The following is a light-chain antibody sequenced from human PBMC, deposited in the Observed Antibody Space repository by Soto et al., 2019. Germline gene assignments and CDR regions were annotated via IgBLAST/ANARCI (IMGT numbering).Light chain of an antibody. CDR2: DAS. CDR1: ESVVSNY. J-gene: IGKJ1*01. Sequence: EIVLTQSPGTLSLSPGDRATLSCRATESVVSNYLAWYQLKPGQAPRLLIYDASSRATGIPDRFSGSGSGTDFTLTISRLEPEDFAVYYCQQYGRPFGQGTKVDIK. CDR3: QQYGRP. V-gene: IGKV3-20*01.